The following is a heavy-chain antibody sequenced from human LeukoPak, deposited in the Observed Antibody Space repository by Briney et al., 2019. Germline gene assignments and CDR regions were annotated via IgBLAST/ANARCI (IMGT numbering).Heavy chain of an antibody. Sequence: GGSLRLSCVASGXTLSNYWVYWVRQAPGKGLVWVSRINSDGSSTSYADSVKGRFTISRDNGKNTLYLQMNSLSADDTAVYFCTSQFSTAGGYWGQGTLVTVSS. V-gene: IGHV3-74*01. J-gene: IGHJ4*02. CDR2: INSDGSST. CDR3: TSQFSTAGGY. D-gene: IGHD4-17*01. CDR1: GXTLSNYW.